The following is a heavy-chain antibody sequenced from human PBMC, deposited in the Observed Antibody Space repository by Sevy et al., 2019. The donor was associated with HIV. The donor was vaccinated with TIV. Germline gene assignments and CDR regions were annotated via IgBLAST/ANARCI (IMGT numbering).Heavy chain of an antibody. J-gene: IGHJ5*02. CDR1: GFTFTNYE. Sequence: GGSLRLSCAGSGFTFTNYEMNWVRQVPGKGPEWIAYISAFGETTYYADSVKGRFTISRDNAKNSLYLQMYGLRAEDTAIDYCAGGFVEAATVRGVIDWFDPWGQGTLVTVSS. CDR3: AGGFVEAATVRGVIDWFDP. CDR2: ISAFGETT. V-gene: IGHV3-48*03. D-gene: IGHD2-15*01.